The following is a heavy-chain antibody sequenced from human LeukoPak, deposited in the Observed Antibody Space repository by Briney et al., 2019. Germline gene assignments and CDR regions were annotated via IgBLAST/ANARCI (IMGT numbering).Heavy chain of an antibody. CDR3: AKGGSSSWYIFYYGMDV. Sequence: PGGSLRLSCAPSGFTLSSYAMHWVRQAPGKGLEWVAFISYAETNTYYADSVKGRFTISTDNSKSTLYLQMNSLRPEDTAVYYCAKGGSSSWYIFYYGMDVWGQGTTVTVSS. V-gene: IGHV3-30-3*01. CDR2: ISYAETNT. CDR1: GFTLSSYA. J-gene: IGHJ6*02. D-gene: IGHD6-13*01.